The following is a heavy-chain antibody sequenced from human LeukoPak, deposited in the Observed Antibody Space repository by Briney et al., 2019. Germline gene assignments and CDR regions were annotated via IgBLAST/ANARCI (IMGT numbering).Heavy chain of an antibody. CDR2: IYTSGST. CDR3: ARGRYSGYNNWFDP. Sequence: SSETLSLTCTVSGGSISSGSYYWSWIRQPAGKGLEWIGRIYTSGSTNYNPSLKSRVTMSVDTSKNQFSLKLSSVTAADTAVYYCARGRYSGYNNWFDPWGQGTLVTVSS. CDR1: GGSISSGSYY. V-gene: IGHV4-61*02. D-gene: IGHD5-12*01. J-gene: IGHJ5*02.